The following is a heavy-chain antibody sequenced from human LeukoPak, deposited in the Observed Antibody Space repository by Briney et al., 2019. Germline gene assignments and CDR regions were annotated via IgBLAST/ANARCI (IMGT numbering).Heavy chain of an antibody. J-gene: IGHJ4*02. D-gene: IGHD4-17*01. CDR1: GGSISSYY. Sequence: PSETLSLTCTVSGGSISSYYWSWIRQPPGKGLEWIGYIHYSGSTNYNPSLKSRVSMSVDTSKNQFSLKLSSVTAADTAVYYCARGTVTTYYFDLWGQGTLVAVSS. CDR2: IHYSGST. V-gene: IGHV4-59*01. CDR3: ARGTVTTYYFDL.